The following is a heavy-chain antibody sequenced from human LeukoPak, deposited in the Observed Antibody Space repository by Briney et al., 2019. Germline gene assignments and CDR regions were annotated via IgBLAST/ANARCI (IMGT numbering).Heavy chain of an antibody. D-gene: IGHD6-13*01. CDR1: GGSISSSNW. CDR2: IYHSGST. V-gene: IGHV4-4*02. Sequence: SETLPFTCAVSGGSISSSNWWRWVRQPPGKGLEWIGEIYHSGSTNYNPSLKSRVTISVDKSKNQFSLKLSSVTAADTAVYYCARLSIAAAEYYFDYGGQGTLVTVSS. CDR3: ARLSIAAAEYYFDY. J-gene: IGHJ4*02.